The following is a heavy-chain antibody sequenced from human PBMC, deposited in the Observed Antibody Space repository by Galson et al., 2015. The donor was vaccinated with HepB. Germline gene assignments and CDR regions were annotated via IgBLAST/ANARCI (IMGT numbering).Heavy chain of an antibody. CDR2: LSYDGSKK. J-gene: IGHJ4*02. Sequence: SLRLSCAASGFTFSNYAMHWVRQTPAKGLEWVAGLSYDGSKKYYADSVKGRFTISRDNSKNTLYLQMNSLRDEDTAVFYCARDFKWGFKDYWGQGTLVTVSS. CDR3: ARDFKWGFKDY. CDR1: GFTFSNYA. D-gene: IGHD3-10*01. V-gene: IGHV3-30-3*01.